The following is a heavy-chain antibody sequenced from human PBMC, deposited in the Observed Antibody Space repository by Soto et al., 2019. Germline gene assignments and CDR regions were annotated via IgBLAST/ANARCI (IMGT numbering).Heavy chain of an antibody. CDR3: ASRNYYGTSGYYYWHYFDF. CDR2: ISGSGDST. J-gene: IGHJ4*02. Sequence: GGSLRLSCAASGITFSNYAMSWVRQAPGKGLEWVSGISGSGDSTYYAESVKGRFTISRDNSKNTVYLQMNSLGAEDTAVYYCASRNYYGTSGYYYWHYFDFWGQGALVTVSS. CDR1: GITFSNYA. V-gene: IGHV3-23*01. D-gene: IGHD3-22*01.